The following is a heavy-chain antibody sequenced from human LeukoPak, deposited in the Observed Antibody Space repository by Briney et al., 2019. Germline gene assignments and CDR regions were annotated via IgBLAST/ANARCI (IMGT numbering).Heavy chain of an antibody. D-gene: IGHD3-22*01. J-gene: IGHJ3*02. CDR3: ARESSLSGYSSDAFDI. V-gene: IGHV1-2*02. CDR1: GYTFTGYY. CDR2: INPNNGGT. Sequence: GASVKASCKASGYTFTGYYMHWVRQAPGQGLEWMGWINPNNGGTNYAQKFQGRVTMTRDTSISTAYMELSRLRSDDTAVYYCARESSLSGYSSDAFDIWGQGTMVTVSS.